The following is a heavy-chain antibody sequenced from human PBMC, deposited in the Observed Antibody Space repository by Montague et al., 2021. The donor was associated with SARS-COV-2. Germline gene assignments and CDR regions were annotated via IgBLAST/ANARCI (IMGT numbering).Heavy chain of an antibody. J-gene: IGHJ6*02. CDR3: AKGGTSYFYGMDV. D-gene: IGHD1-26*01. Sequence: SLRLSCAASGFTVSRNYMGWVRQAPGKGLEWVSVIFGGGSTNYADSVKGRFTISRDISQNTLYLQMNSLRAEDMAVYYCAKGGTSYFYGMDVWGQVTTVAVSS. CDR1: GFTVSRNY. V-gene: IGHV3-66*01. CDR2: IFGGGST.